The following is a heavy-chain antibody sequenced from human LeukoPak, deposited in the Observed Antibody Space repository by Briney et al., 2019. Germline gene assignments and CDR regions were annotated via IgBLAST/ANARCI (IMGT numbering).Heavy chain of an antibody. Sequence: TSETLSLTCTVSGGSSSNYYWSWIRQPAGKGLEWIGRIYSSGSTNYNPSLKSRVTMSVDTSKNQFPLRLSSVTAADAAVYCCARDYYYDSSGSLNDAFDIWGQGTMVTVSS. CDR1: GGSSSNYY. CDR3: ARDYYYDSSGSLNDAFDI. J-gene: IGHJ3*02. V-gene: IGHV4-4*07. D-gene: IGHD3-22*01. CDR2: IYSSGST.